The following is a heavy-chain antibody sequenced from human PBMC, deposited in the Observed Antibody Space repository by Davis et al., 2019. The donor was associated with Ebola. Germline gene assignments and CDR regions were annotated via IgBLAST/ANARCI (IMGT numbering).Heavy chain of an antibody. Sequence: GGSLRLSCAASGFTFSSYSMNWVRQAPGKGLEWVSSISSSSSYIYYADSVKGRFTISRDNSKNTLYLQMNSLRAEDTAVYYCARDDYSNYGGAFDIWGQGTMVTVSS. CDR3: ARDDYSNYGGAFDI. V-gene: IGHV3-21*01. CDR1: GFTFSSYS. J-gene: IGHJ3*02. CDR2: ISSSSSYI. D-gene: IGHD4-11*01.